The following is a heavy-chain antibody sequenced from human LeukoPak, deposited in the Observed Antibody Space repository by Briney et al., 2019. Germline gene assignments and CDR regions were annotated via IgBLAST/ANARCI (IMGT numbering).Heavy chain of an antibody. V-gene: IGHV3-30*02. D-gene: IGHD1-1*01. CDR3: AKVGRRYYYYYMDV. CDR2: IRYDGSNK. Sequence: IRYDGSNKYYADSVKGRFTISRDNSKNTLYLQMNSLRAEDTAVYYCAKVGRRYYYYYMDVWGKGTTVTVSS. J-gene: IGHJ6*03.